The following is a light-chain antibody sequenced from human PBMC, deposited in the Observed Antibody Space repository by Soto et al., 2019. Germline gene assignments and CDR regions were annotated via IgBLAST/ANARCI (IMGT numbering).Light chain of an antibody. CDR3: QQCGCAQT. CDR1: QSVSSSY. CDR2: GAS. V-gene: IGKV3-20*01. J-gene: IGKJ1*01. Sequence: EIVLTQSPGTLSLSPGERATLSCRASQSVSSSYLAWYQQKPGQAPRLLIYGASSRATGIPDRFSGSGSGTDSALTISRQGADEFAVYYWQQCGCAQTFGRGTKVEI.